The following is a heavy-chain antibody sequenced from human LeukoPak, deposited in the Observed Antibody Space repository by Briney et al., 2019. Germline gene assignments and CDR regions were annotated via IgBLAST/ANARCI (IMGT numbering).Heavy chain of an antibody. CDR3: ARGRGGLYYYYGMDV. D-gene: IGHD3-16*01. CDR2: IYYSGST. J-gene: IGHJ6*02. CDR1: GGSISSYY. V-gene: IGHV4-59*01. Sequence: SGTLSLTCTVSGGSISSYYWSWIRQPPGKGLEWIGYIYYSGSTNYNPSLKSRVTISVDTSKNQFSLKLSSVTAADTAVYYCARGRGGLYYYYGMDVWGQGTTVTVSS.